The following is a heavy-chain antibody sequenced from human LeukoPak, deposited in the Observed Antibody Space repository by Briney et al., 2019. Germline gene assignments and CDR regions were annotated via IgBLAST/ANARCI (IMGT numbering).Heavy chain of an antibody. V-gene: IGHV3-33*01. J-gene: IGHJ4*02. D-gene: IGHD5/OR15-5a*01. CDR1: GFTFNSYG. Sequence: GGSLRLSCAASGFTFNSYGMHWVRQAPGKGLEWVAVIWYDGGSIDYADSVKGRFTISRDNSKNTLYLQMNGLRVEDTAVYYCAGEPTSVGYYFDPWGQGTLVTVSS. CDR3: AGEPTSVGYYFDP. CDR2: IWYDGGSI.